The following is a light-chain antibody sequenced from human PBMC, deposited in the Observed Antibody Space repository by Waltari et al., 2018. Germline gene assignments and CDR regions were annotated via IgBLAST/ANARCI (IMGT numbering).Light chain of an antibody. V-gene: IGKV2-28*01. J-gene: IGKJ3*01. Sequence: DIVMTPTPLSLSVTPGEPASISCRSSHSLLHSNGYTFLHWYLQKPGQSPQLLIYLVSNRASGVPDRFSGSGSGTDFTLKISRVEAEDVGVYYCEQTLQTPFTFGPGTKLDIK. CDR2: LVS. CDR1: HSLLHSNGYTF. CDR3: EQTLQTPFT.